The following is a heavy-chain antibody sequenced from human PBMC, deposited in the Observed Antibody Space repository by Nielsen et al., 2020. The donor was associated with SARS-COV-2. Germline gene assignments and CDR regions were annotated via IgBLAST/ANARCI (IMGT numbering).Heavy chain of an antibody. J-gene: IGHJ6*02. CDR2: IYPGDSDT. D-gene: IGHD3-3*01. Sequence: VRQMPGKGLEWMGIIYPGDSDTRYSPSFQGQVTISADKSISTAYLQWSSLKASDTAMYYCARSTKYYDFWSGRQSGYYYYYGMDVWGQGTTVTVSS. V-gene: IGHV5-51*01. CDR3: ARSTKYYDFWSGRQSGYYYYYGMDV.